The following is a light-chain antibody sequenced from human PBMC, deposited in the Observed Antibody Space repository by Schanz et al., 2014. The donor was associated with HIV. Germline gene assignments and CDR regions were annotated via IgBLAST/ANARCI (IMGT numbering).Light chain of an antibody. CDR2: LNSDGSH. CDR3: QTWGTGWV. V-gene: IGLV4-69*02. J-gene: IGLJ3*02. CDR1: SGHRTYA. Sequence: QSVLTQSPSASASLGASVKLTCTLDSGHRTYAIAWHQQQPEKGPRYLMNLNSDGSHSKGDGIPDRFSGSSSGAERYLTISSLQSEDEADYYCQTWGTGWVFGGGTKLTVL.